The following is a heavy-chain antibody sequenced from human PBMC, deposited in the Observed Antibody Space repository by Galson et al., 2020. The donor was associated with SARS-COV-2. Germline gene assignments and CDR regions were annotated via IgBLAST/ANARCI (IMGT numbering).Heavy chain of an antibody. J-gene: IGHJ4*02. CDR3: AREPPLWGDTYYYFDY. D-gene: IGHD2-21*02. CDR2: ITTSGGAI. V-gene: IGHV3-11*01. Sequence: GGSLRLSCATSGFTFSDYYMSWVRQAPGKGLEWVAHITTSGGAIYYADSVKGRFTISRDNAQNSLYLQMNSLRGEDTAVYYCAREPPLWGDTYYYFDYWGRGTLVTVSS. CDR1: GFTFSDYY.